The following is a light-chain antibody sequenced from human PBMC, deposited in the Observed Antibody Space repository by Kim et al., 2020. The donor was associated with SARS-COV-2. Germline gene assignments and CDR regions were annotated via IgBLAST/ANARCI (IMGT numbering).Light chain of an antibody. Sequence: DIQMTQSPSTLSASVGDRVIITCRASQSISSWLAWYQQKPGKAPNLLIYKASSLKSGVPSRFSGSGSGTEFTLTISSLQPDDFATYYCQQYKSYATFGQGTKVDIK. J-gene: IGKJ1*01. CDR3: QQYKSYAT. V-gene: IGKV1-5*03. CDR1: QSISSW. CDR2: KAS.